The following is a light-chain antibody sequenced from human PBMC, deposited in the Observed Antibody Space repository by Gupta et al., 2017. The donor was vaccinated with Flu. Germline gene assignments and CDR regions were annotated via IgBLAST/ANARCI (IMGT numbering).Light chain of an antibody. CDR3: SSYTSSSTVV. CDR1: SSDFGGYNY. CDR2: DVS. V-gene: IGLV2-14*04. Sequence: TSSDFGGYNYVSWYQQHPGKAPKLMIYDVSNRPSGVSNRFSGSKSGNTASLTISGLQAEDEADYYCSSYTSSSTVVFGGGTKLTVL. J-gene: IGLJ2*01.